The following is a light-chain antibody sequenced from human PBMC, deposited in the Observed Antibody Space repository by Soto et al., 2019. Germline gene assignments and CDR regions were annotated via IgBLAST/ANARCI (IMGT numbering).Light chain of an antibody. CDR1: QSVSSN. CDR3: QQYNNWPTT. CDR2: DAS. V-gene: IGKV3-15*01. J-gene: IGKJ1*01. Sequence: EIVMTQSPATLSVSPGERATLSCRASQSVSSNLAWYQQKPGQAPRLLIYDASTRATGFPARFSGSGSGTEFTLTISSLQSEDFAVYYCQQYNNWPTTFGQGTKVDIK.